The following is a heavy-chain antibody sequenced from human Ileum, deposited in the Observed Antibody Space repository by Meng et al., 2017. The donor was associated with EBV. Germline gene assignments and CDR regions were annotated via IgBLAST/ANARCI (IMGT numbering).Heavy chain of an antibody. D-gene: IGHD3-16*01. CDR3: ARGEDYTWDV. CDR2: ILHAGNT. Sequence: QGQLRASGHGRVQPSGTLSLTWSVSDDSIRSNWWSWVRQPPGKGLEWIGEILHAGNTNYNPSLKSQVTMSVDKSKNQASLNLSSVTAADTAIYYCARGEDYTWDVWGQGTLVTVSS. J-gene: IGHJ4*02. V-gene: IGHV4-4*02. CDR1: DDSIRSNW.